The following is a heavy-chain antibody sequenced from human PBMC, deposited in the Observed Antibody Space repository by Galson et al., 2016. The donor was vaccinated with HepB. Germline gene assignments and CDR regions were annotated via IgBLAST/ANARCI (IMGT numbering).Heavy chain of an antibody. CDR1: GLSVSSNY. J-gene: IGHJ6*02. D-gene: IGHD3-3*01. CDR2: IYTSYT. CDR3: AKGRVSLDNYYYGMDV. Sequence: SLRLSCAASGLSVSSNYMTWVRQAPGKGLMWVSVIYTSYTYYTDPVKGRFTISRDISKNTLYLQMNSLRADDTAVYHCAKGRVSLDNYYYGMDVWGHGTTVIVSS. V-gene: IGHV3-53*01.